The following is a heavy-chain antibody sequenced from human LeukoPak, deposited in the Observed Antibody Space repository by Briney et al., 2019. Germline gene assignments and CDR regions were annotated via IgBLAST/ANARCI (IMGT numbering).Heavy chain of an antibody. V-gene: IGHV4-59*01. J-gene: IGHJ4*02. CDR2: IYYSGST. Sequence: NPSETLSLTCTVSGGSISGYYWSWIRQPPGKGLEWIGYIYYSGSTNYNPSLKSRVTISVDTSKNQFSLKPSSVTAADTAVYYCTRMAAAKSAALDYWGQGTLVTVSS. D-gene: IGHD6-13*01. CDR1: GGSISGYY. CDR3: TRMAAAKSAALDY.